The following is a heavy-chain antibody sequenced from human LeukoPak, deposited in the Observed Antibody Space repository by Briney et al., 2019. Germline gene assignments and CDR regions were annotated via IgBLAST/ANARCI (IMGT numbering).Heavy chain of an antibody. Sequence: ASVSVSCKASGSTFTIYGISWVRHAPGRGLEWMGWISAYSNNTHYAQKFQGRVTMTTATSTSTAYMELRSLTSDDTGVYYFARDVGSYSRNLYSFDHWAQGTLVTVS. V-gene: IGHV1-18*01. CDR1: GSTFTIYG. CDR2: ISAYSNNT. D-gene: IGHD5-18*01. CDR3: ARDVGSYSRNLYSFDH. J-gene: IGHJ4*02.